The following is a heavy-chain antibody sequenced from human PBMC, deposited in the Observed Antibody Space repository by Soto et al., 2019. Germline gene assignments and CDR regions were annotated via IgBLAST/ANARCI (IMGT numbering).Heavy chain of an antibody. CDR3: AKTASITIRDVFES. V-gene: IGHV3-23*01. CDR1: GFTFSSYA. D-gene: IGHD3-16*01. CDR2: ISGSGSNP. J-gene: IGHJ4*02. Sequence: EVQVLESGGGLVQPGGSLRLSCAASGFTFSSYAMSWVRQAPGQGLEWVSAISGSGSNPYYADSVKGRFTISRNNSKTTLYLQMNSLRAEDTALYYCAKTASITIRDVFESWGEGTLVTVSS.